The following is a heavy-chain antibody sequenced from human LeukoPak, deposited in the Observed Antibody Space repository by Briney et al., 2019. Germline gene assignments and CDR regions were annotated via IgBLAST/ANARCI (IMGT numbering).Heavy chain of an antibody. J-gene: IGHJ3*02. CDR2: IGWDSKSI. CDR1: GFTVSSNY. D-gene: IGHD6-19*01. Sequence: GGSLRLSCAASGFTVSSNYMSWVRQAPGKGLEWVSGIGWDSKSIIYADSVKGRFTISRDNAKNSLYLQMNSLRAEDTALYYCAKAVAAPGAFDIWGRGTVVTVSS. CDR3: AKAVAAPGAFDI. V-gene: IGHV3-9*01.